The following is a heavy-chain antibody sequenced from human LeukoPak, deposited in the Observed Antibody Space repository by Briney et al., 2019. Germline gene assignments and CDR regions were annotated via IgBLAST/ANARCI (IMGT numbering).Heavy chain of an antibody. CDR3: ARESIAVAGAPFDY. CDR1: GFTFSSYE. CDR2: ISSGSTI. D-gene: IGHD6-19*01. Sequence: PGGSLRLSCAASGFTFSSYEMNWVRQAPGKGLEWVSYISSGSTIYDADSVKGRFTISRDNAKNSLYLQMNSLRAEDTAVYYCARESIAVAGAPFDYWGQGTLFTVSS. J-gene: IGHJ4*02. V-gene: IGHV3-48*03.